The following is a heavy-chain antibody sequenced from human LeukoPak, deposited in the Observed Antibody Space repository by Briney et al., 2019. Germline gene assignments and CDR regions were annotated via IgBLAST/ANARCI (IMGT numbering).Heavy chain of an antibody. D-gene: IGHD6-19*01. V-gene: IGHV3-21*01. CDR2: ISSSYSYI. CDR1: GFTFSTYT. Sequence: GGSLRLSCAASGFTFSTYTMNWARQAPGKGLEWVSSISSSYSYIFYADSLKGRFTISRDNAKNSLYLQMNSLRAEDTAVYYCAREGVAGTYGTDVWGQGTTVTVSS. J-gene: IGHJ6*02. CDR3: AREGVAGTYGTDV.